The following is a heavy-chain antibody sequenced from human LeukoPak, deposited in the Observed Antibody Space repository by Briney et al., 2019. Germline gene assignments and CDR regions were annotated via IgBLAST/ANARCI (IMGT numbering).Heavy chain of an antibody. Sequence: QPGGSLRLSCAASGFTFSGYAMSWVRQAPGKGLEWVSAISGSGDSTYYADSVKGRFAISRDNSKNTLYLQMTSLRADDTAVYYCAKGTSNYDYWGQGTLVTVSS. CDR1: GFTFSGYA. V-gene: IGHV3-23*01. J-gene: IGHJ4*02. D-gene: IGHD1-1*01. CDR3: AKGTSNYDY. CDR2: ISGSGDST.